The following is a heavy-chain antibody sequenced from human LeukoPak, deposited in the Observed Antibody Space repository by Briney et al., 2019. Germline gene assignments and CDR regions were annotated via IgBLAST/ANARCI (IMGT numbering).Heavy chain of an antibody. V-gene: IGHV1-69*13. J-gene: IGHJ6*02. CDR2: IIPIFGTA. CDR3: ARGGVYYYDSSGYYPPYYYGMDV. Sequence: SVKVSCKASGGTFSSYAISWVRQAPGQGLEWMGGIIPIFGTANYAQKFQGRVTITADESTGTAYMELSSLRSEDTAVYYCARGGVYYYDSSGYYPPYYYGMDVWGQGTTVTVSS. D-gene: IGHD3-22*01. CDR1: GGTFSSYA.